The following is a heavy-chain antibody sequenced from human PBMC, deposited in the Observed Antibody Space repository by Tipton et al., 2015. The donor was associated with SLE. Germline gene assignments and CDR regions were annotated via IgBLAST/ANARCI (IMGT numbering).Heavy chain of an antibody. CDR1: GFTFSDYY. J-gene: IGHJ4*02. D-gene: IGHD6-19*01. CDR2: INHSGST. V-gene: IGHV4-34*01. Sequence: LRLSCAASGFTFSDYYMSWIRQPPGKGLEWIGEINHSGSTYYNPSLKSRVTISVDTSKNQFSLKLSSVTAADTAVYYCARDRGRGWLDWGQGTLVTVSS. CDR3: ARDRGRGWLD.